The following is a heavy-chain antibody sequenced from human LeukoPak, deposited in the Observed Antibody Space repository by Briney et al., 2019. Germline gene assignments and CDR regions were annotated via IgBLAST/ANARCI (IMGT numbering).Heavy chain of an antibody. Sequence: PGGSLRLSCAASGFTVSSNYMSWVRQAPGKGLEWVSVIYSGGSTYYADYVKGRFTISRDNSKNTLYLQMNSLRAEDAAVYYCARASSGRGSPGASDALDIWGQGTRVTVSS. CDR1: GFTVSSNY. V-gene: IGHV3-53*01. D-gene: IGHD6-6*01. CDR2: IYSGGST. J-gene: IGHJ3*02. CDR3: ARASSGRGSPGASDALDI.